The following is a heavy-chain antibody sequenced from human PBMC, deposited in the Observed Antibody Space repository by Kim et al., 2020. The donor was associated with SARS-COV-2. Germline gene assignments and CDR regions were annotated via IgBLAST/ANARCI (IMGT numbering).Heavy chain of an antibody. Sequence: GGSLRLSCAASGFTFSSYSMNWVRQAPGKGLEWVSSISSSSSYIYYADSVKGRFTISRDNAKNSLYLQMNSLRAEDTAVYYCARASDILTGYPYYYYYGMAVWGQGTTVTVSS. V-gene: IGHV3-21*01. CDR2: ISSSSSYI. J-gene: IGHJ6*02. CDR1: GFTFSSYS. D-gene: IGHD3-9*01. CDR3: ARASDILTGYPYYYYYGMAV.